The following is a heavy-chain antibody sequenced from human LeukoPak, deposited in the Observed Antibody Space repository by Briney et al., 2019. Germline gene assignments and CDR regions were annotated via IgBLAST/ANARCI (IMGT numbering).Heavy chain of an antibody. J-gene: IGHJ6*03. CDR2: INPNSGGT. V-gene: IGHV1-2*02. Sequence: GESLKISCKGSGYSFTSYWIGWVRQAPGQGLEWMGWINPNSGGTNYAQKFQGRVTMARDTSISTAYMELSRLRSDDTAVYYCARDTRYFDWFPHSMDVWGKGTTVTVSS. CDR1: GYSFTSYW. D-gene: IGHD3-9*01. CDR3: ARDTRYFDWFPHSMDV.